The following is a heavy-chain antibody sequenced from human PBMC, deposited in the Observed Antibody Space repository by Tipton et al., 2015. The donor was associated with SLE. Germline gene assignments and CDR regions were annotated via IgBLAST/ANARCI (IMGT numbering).Heavy chain of an antibody. Sequence: TLSLTCAVSGGSINSYNWWTWVRQPPGKGLEWIGEIYHSETTNYNPSLKSRITISLDKSNNHFSLRLSSLTAADTAMYFCARGFFHDYWSAEQGRKSFYFDNWGQGALVTVSS. J-gene: IGHJ4*02. D-gene: IGHD3-3*01. V-gene: IGHV4-4*01. CDR3: ARGFFHDYWSAEQGRKSFYFDN. CDR2: IYHSETT. CDR1: GGSINSYNW.